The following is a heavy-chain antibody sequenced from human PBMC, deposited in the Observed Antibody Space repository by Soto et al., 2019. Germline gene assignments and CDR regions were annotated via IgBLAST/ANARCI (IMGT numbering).Heavy chain of an antibody. CDR3: ARYYYDSSGYSSYFDY. CDR1: GGSISDYY. Sequence: QVQLQESGPGLVKPSETLSLTCTVSGGSISDYYWSWIRQPPGKGLEWVGYIYYTGSTNYNPSLQSRVTISVDTSKNQFSLKLSSVTAADTAVYYCARYYYDSSGYSSYFDYWGQGTLVTVSS. CDR2: IYYTGST. D-gene: IGHD3-22*01. V-gene: IGHV4-59*01. J-gene: IGHJ4*02.